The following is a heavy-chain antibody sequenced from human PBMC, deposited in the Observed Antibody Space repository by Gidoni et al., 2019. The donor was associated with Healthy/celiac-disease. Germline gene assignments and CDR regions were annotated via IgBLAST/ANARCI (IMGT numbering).Heavy chain of an antibody. J-gene: IGHJ4*02. V-gene: IGHV3-21*01. CDR3: ARDQGYYDGVGEN. CDR2: ISSSSSYI. D-gene: IGHD3-22*01. Sequence: EVQLVESGGGLVKPGGSLRLSWAASGFTFSSYSMNWVRQAPGKGLEWVSSISSSSSYIYYADSVKGRFTISRDNAKNSLYLQMNSLRAEDTAVYYCARDQGYYDGVGENWGQGTLVTVSS. CDR1: GFTFSSYS.